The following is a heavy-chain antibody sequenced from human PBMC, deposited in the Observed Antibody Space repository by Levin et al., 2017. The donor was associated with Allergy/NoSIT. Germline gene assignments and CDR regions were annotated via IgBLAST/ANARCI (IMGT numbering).Heavy chain of an antibody. D-gene: IGHD4-17*01. Sequence: GESLKISCAASGFTFSSYSMNWVRQAPGKGLEWVSSISSSSSYIYYADSVKGRFTISRDNAKNSLYLQMNSLRAEDTAVYYCARPPPRYTVTTGGMDVWGQGTTVTVSS. CDR2: ISSSSSYI. J-gene: IGHJ6*02. CDR3: ARPPPRYTVTTGGMDV. V-gene: IGHV3-21*01. CDR1: GFTFSSYS.